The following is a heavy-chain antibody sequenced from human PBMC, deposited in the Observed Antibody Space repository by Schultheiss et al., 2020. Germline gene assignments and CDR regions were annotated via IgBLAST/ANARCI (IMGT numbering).Heavy chain of an antibody. Sequence: SETLSLTCTVSGGSISSYYWSWIRRPPGKGLEWIGYIYYSGITNYNPSLKSRVTISVDTSKNQFSLQLNSVTPEDTAVYYCAREVAVANNWFDPWGQGTLVTVSS. V-gene: IGHV4-59*12. D-gene: IGHD6-19*01. J-gene: IGHJ5*02. CDR3: AREVAVANNWFDP. CDR2: IYYSGIT. CDR1: GGSISSYY.